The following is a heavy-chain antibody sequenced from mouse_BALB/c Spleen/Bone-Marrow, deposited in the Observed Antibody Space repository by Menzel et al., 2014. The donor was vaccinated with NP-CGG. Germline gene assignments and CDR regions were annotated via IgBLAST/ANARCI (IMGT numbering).Heavy chain of an antibody. Sequence: VQLQQSGAELVKPGASVKLSCRASGYTFTNYYMYWVKQRPGQGLEWIGEINPSNGGTNFNEKFKSKATLIVDKSSSTAYMQLSSLTSEDSAVYYCTRLPHWGQGTSVTVSS. CDR2: INPSNGGT. CDR3: TRLPH. J-gene: IGHJ4*01. D-gene: IGHD5-1*01. CDR1: GYTFTNYY. V-gene: IGHV1S81*02.